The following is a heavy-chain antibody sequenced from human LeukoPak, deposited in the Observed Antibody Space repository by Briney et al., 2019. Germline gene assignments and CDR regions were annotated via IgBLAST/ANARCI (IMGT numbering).Heavy chain of an antibody. CDR3: ARDPSPTGTEYYFDY. V-gene: IGHV1-46*01. Sequence: GASVKVSCKASGYTFTSYYMHWVRQAPGQGLEWMGIIDPCGGSTSYAQKFQGRVTMTRDTSTSTVYMELSSLRSEDTAVYYCARDPSPTGTEYYFDYWGQGTLVTVSS. J-gene: IGHJ4*02. CDR1: GYTFTSYY. CDR2: IDPCGGST. D-gene: IGHD1-1*01.